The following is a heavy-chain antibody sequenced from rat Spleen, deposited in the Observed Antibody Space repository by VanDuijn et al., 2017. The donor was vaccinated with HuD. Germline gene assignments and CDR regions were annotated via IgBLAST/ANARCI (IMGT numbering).Heavy chain of an antibody. CDR1: GFTFNNYW. V-gene: IGHV5-31*01. Sequence: EVQLVESDGGLVQPGRSLKLSCVASGFTFNNYWMSWVRQAPGKGLEWVASISNTGDNIYYSDSVKGRFTISRDNAQNTPYLQMNSLRSEDTGTYYCAKDRDGGYAFAYWGQGTLVTVSS. J-gene: IGHJ3*01. CDR2: ISNTGDNI. CDR3: AKDRDGGYAFAY. D-gene: IGHD1-11*01.